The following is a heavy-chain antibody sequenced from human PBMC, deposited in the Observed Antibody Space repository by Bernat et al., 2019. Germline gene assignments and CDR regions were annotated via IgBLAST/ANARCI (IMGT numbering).Heavy chain of an antibody. CDR3: ARDQIAVAGTNWYFDL. D-gene: IGHD6-19*01. V-gene: IGHV4-59*01. J-gene: IGHJ2*01. Sequence: QVQLQESGPGLVKPSETLSLTCTVSGGYISSYYWSWIRQPPGKGLEWIGYIYYSGSTNYNPSLKSRVTISVDTSKNQFSLKLSSVTAADTAVYYCARDQIAVAGTNWYFDLWGRGTLVTVSS. CDR1: GGYISSYY. CDR2: IYYSGST.